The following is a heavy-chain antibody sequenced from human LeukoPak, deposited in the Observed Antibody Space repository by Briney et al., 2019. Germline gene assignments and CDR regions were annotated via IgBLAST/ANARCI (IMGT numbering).Heavy chain of an antibody. J-gene: IGHJ4*02. V-gene: IGHV3-23*01. Sequence: PGGSLRLSCAASGFTFSSYAMSWVRQAPGKGLEWVSAISGSGGSTYYADSVKGRFTISRDNSKNTLYLQMNSLRAEDTAAYYCAKDQGYYDFWSGFDYWGQGTLVTVSS. CDR1: GFTFSSYA. CDR3: AKDQGYYDFWSGFDY. D-gene: IGHD3-3*01. CDR2: ISGSGGST.